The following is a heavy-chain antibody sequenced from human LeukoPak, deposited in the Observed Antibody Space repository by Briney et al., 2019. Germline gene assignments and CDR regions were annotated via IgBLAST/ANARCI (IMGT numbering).Heavy chain of an antibody. V-gene: IGHV3-73*01. D-gene: IGHD1-26*01. Sequence: GGSLRLSCAASGLTFSGSAMHWVRQASGKGLEWVGRIRSKANNYATAHAASLKDRFTISRDDSKNTAYLQMNSLKAEDTAVYYCTRTYSGSYCDYWGQGTLVTVSS. CDR3: TRTYSGSYCDY. CDR1: GLTFSGSA. J-gene: IGHJ4*02. CDR2: IRSKANNYAT.